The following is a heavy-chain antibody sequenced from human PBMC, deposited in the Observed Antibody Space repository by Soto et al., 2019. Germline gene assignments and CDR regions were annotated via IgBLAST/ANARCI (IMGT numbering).Heavy chain of an antibody. CDR1: GFTFSRYW. V-gene: IGHV3-74*01. CDR2: ISGDGVHT. D-gene: IGHD3-16*01. Sequence: EVQLAESGGGLIQPGGSLRLSCATSGFTFSRYWIHWVRQAPGEGLVWVSRISGDGVHTDYAESVKGRFTVSRDIAKSTGYLQMKNLRSDDTAIYLCARLGFVGEGDFWGQGILVTVSS. J-gene: IGHJ4*02. CDR3: ARLGFVGEGDF.